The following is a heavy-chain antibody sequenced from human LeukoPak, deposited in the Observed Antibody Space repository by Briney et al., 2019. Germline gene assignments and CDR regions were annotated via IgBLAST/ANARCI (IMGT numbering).Heavy chain of an antibody. CDR3: ARQRYDNWFDA. D-gene: IGHD2-15*01. Sequence: SETLSLTCTVSGGSISSYYWCWIRQPPGKGLEWIGYIYYSGSTNYNPSLKSRVTISVDTSKNQFSLKLSSVTAADTAVYYCARQRYDNWFDAWGQGTLVTVSS. CDR2: IYYSGST. V-gene: IGHV4-59*08. CDR1: GGSISSYY. J-gene: IGHJ5*02.